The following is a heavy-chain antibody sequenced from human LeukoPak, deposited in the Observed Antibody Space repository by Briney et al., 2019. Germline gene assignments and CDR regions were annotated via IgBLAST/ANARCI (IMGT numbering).Heavy chain of an antibody. Sequence: GGPLRLSCAASGFTFSSYAMHWVRQAPGKGLEWMAVISYDGSNKYYADSVKGRFTISRDNSKNTLYLQMNSLRAEDTAVYYCARGAHIVVVPAAPDYWGQGTLVTVSS. D-gene: IGHD2-2*01. V-gene: IGHV3-30*04. J-gene: IGHJ4*02. CDR3: ARGAHIVVVPAAPDY. CDR1: GFTFSSYA. CDR2: ISYDGSNK.